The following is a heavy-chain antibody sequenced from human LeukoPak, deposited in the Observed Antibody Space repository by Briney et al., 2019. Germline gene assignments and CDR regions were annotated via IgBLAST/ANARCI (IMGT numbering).Heavy chain of an antibody. J-gene: IGHJ6*03. CDR1: GYTFTSYG. Sequence: ASVKVSCKASGYTFTSYGISWVRQAPGQGLEWMGRIIPILGIANYAQKFQGRVTITADKSTSTAYMELSSLRSEDTAVYYCARVHGGGAYYMDVWGKGTTVTVSS. CDR3: ARVHGGGAYYMDV. CDR2: IIPILGIA. V-gene: IGHV1-69*04. D-gene: IGHD3-10*01.